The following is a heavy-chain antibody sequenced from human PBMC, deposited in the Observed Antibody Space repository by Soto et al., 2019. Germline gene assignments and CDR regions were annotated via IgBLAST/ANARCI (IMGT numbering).Heavy chain of an antibody. D-gene: IGHD1-26*01. CDR2: IIPIFGTA. CDR3: ASGSHLVLYYFDY. Sequence: SVKVSCKASGGTFSSYAISWVRQAPGQGLEWMGGIIPIFGTANYAQKFQGRVTITADESTSTAYMELSSLRSEDTAVYYCASGSHLVLYYFDYSGQRTLVTVAA. J-gene: IGHJ4*02. CDR1: GGTFSSYA. V-gene: IGHV1-69*13.